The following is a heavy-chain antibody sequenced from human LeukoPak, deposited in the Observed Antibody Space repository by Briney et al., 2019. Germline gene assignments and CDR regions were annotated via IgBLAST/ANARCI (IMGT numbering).Heavy chain of an antibody. CDR1: GGSISSSSYY. CDR2: IYYSGST. Sequence: SETLSLTCTVSGGSISSSSYYWGWIRQPPGKGVEWIGYIYYSGSTNYNPSLKSRVTISVDTSKNQFSLKLSSVTAADTAVYYCASGTDYYDSSGPLVPYFDYWGQGTLVTVSS. J-gene: IGHJ4*02. D-gene: IGHD3-22*01. V-gene: IGHV4-61*05. CDR3: ASGTDYYDSSGPLVPYFDY.